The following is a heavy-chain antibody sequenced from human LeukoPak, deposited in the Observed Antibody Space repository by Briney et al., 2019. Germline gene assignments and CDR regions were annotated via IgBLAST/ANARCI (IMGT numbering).Heavy chain of an antibody. CDR1: GYTFTSYD. V-gene: IGHV1-8*03. Sequence: ASVKVSCKASGYTFTSYDINWVRQATGQGLEWMGWMNPNSGNTGYAQKFQGRVTITRNTSISTAYMELSSLRAEDTAVYYCARDGTGYSYGSLYFDYWGQGTLVTVSS. CDR3: ARDGTGYSYGSLYFDY. D-gene: IGHD5-18*01. J-gene: IGHJ4*02. CDR2: MNPNSGNT.